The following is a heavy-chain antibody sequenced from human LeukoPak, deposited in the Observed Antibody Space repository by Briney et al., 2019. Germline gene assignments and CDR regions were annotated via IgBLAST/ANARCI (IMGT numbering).Heavy chain of an antibody. CDR1: GFTFSSYW. CDR2: IKQDGSEK. J-gene: IGHJ4*02. Sequence: TGGSLRLSCAASGFTFSSYWMSWVRQAPGKGLEWVANIKQDGSEKDYVDSVKGRFTISRDNAKNSLYLQMNSLRAEDTAVYYCARARRDCSGGTCFSYYFDNWGQGTLVTVSP. CDR3: ARARRDCSGGTCFSYYFDN. V-gene: IGHV3-7*01. D-gene: IGHD2-15*01.